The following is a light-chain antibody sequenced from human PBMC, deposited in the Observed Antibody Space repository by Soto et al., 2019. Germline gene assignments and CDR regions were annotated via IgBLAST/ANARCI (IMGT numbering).Light chain of an antibody. Sequence: DIQMTQPPSSVSASVGDRVTISCRASQGISSWLAWYQQKPGKAPKLLIYAASSLQSGVPSRFSGSGSGTEFTLTISGLLPEDFATYHCQQLNTLPFTFGQGTRLEIK. J-gene: IGKJ5*01. CDR1: QGISSW. V-gene: IGKV1D-12*01. CDR2: AAS. CDR3: QQLNTLPFT.